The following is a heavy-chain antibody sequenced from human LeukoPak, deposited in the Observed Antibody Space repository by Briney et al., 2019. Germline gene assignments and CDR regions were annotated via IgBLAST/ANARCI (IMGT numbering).Heavy chain of an antibody. CDR3: AKAVGGYCSNPRCYGYGMDA. J-gene: IGHJ6*02. Sequence: PGRSLRLSCAASGFTFSSYGMHWVRQAPGKGLEWVAVIWYDGSNKYYADSVKGRFTISRDNSKNTLYLQMNSLRAEDTAVYYCAKAVGGYCSNPRCYGYGMDAWGQGTTVTVSS. D-gene: IGHD2-2*01. CDR2: IWYDGSNK. CDR1: GFTFSSYG. V-gene: IGHV3-33*06.